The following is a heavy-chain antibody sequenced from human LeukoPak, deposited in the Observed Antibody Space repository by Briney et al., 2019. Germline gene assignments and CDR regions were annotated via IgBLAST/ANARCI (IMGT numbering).Heavy chain of an antibody. V-gene: IGHV1-18*01. CDR3: ARDPGYAPRGVFDY. J-gene: IGHJ4*02. CDR1: GYTFTSYG. D-gene: IGHD5-12*01. Sequence: GASVKVSCKASGYTFTSYGISWVRQAPGQGLEWMGWISAYNGNTNYAQKLQGRVTMTTDTSTSTAYMELRSPRSDDTAVYYCARDPGYAPRGVFDYWGQGTLVTVSS. CDR2: ISAYNGNT.